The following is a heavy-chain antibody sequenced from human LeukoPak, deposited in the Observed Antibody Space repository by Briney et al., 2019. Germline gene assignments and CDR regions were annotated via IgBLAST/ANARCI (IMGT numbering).Heavy chain of an antibody. CDR2: INPNSGGT. J-gene: IGHJ4*02. CDR3: ARARGSRYSGYDTIGY. D-gene: IGHD5-12*01. V-gene: IGHV1-2*02. Sequence: ASVKVSCKASGYTFTGYYMHWVRQAPGRGLEWMGWINPNSGGTNYAQKFQGRVTMTRDTSISTAYMELSRLRSDDTAVYYCARARGSRYSGYDTIGYWGQGTLVTVSS. CDR1: GYTFTGYY.